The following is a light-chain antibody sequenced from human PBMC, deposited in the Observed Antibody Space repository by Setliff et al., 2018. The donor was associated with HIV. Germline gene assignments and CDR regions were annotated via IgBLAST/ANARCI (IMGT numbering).Light chain of an antibody. CDR1: SSDVGGYNY. CDR3: SSYTGRLPPVI. CDR2: DVT. V-gene: IGLV2-14*03. J-gene: IGLJ2*01. Sequence: QSALAQPASVSGSPGQSITISCTGTSSDVGGYNYVSWYQQQPGKAPKLIIYDVTDRPSGVSDRFSGSKSGNTASLTISGLQTGDEADYYCSSYTGRLPPVILGGGTKVTVL.